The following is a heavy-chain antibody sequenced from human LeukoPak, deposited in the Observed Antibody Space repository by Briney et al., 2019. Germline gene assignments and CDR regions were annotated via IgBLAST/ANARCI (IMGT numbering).Heavy chain of an antibody. CDR1: GYTFTSYG. V-gene: IGHV1-18*01. D-gene: IGHD3-16*01. Sequence: GASVKVFCKASGYTFTSYGISWVRQAPGRGLEWMGWISAYNGNTNYAQKLQGRVTMTTDTSTSTAYMELRSLRSDDTAVYYCARGGLPEFIGSLVDPFDYWGQGTLVTVSS. CDR2: ISAYNGNT. J-gene: IGHJ4*02. CDR3: ARGGLPEFIGSLVDPFDY.